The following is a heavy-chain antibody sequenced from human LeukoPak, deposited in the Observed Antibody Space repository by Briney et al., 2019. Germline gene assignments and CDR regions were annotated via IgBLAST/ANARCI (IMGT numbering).Heavy chain of an antibody. CDR2: ISYDGSNK. Sequence: GGSLRLSCAASGFTFSSYAMHWVRQAPGKGLEWVAVISYDGSNKYYADSVKGRFTISRDNSKNTLYLQMNSLRAGDTAVYYCARESRGGSFDYWGQRTLVTVSS. J-gene: IGHJ4*02. CDR1: GFTFSSYA. CDR3: ARESRGGSFDY. V-gene: IGHV3-30*04.